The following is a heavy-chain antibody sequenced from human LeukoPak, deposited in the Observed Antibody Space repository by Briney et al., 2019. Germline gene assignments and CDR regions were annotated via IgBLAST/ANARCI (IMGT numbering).Heavy chain of an antibody. CDR1: VYTFTSYD. Sequence: ASVKVSCKSSVYTFTSYDIYWVRQATGQGLEWMGRRNPNNGNTAYAQNFHGRVTTTTNTSINTAYMELNSLRTDATAVYYCSRRLVGFDYWGQGTLVTVSS. V-gene: IGHV1-8*01. J-gene: IGHJ4*02. D-gene: IGHD6-19*01. CDR2: RNPNNGNT. CDR3: SRRLVGFDY.